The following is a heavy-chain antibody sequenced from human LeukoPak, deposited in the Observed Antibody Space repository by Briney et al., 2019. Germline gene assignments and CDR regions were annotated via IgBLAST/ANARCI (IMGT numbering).Heavy chain of an antibody. V-gene: IGHV3-15*01. CDR2: IKSKTHGGTT. Sequence: GGSLRLSCVVSGLTFSNVWMSWVRQAPGKGLEWVGRIKSKTHGGTTDYAAPVYGRFTVSRDDSKNTLYLQMNSLKTEDTAVYYCTTSAGYSSGWYERRLDYWGQGTLVTVSS. D-gene: IGHD6-19*01. J-gene: IGHJ4*02. CDR3: TTSAGYSSGWYERRLDY. CDR1: GLTFSNVW.